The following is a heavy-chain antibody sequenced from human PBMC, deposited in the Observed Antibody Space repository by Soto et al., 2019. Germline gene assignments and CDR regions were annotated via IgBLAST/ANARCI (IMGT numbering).Heavy chain of an antibody. CDR1: RFSFRAHG. D-gene: IGHD2-15*01. Sequence: QVQLVESGGGMVQPGGSLRLSCAASRFSFRAHGMHWVRQAPGKGLEWVAVISYDGSNSYYADSVKGRFTISRDNSNNALYLQMSSLRPEDTAVYFCAKDHRNGGSRIDYWGQGTLVTVSS. CDR2: ISYDGSNS. J-gene: IGHJ4*02. CDR3: AKDHRNGGSRIDY. V-gene: IGHV3-30*18.